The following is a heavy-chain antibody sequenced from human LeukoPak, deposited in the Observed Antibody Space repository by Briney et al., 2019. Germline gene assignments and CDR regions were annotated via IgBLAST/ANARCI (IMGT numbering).Heavy chain of an antibody. J-gene: IGHJ4*02. V-gene: IGHV4-34*01. CDR3: ARVELDIVVVPAAITFDY. CDR1: GASFSGYY. D-gene: IGHD2-2*02. Sequence: SETRSLTCAVYGASFSGYYWSWIRQPPGKGLEWIGEINHSGSTNYNPSLKSRVTISVDTSKNQFSLKLSSVTAADTAVYYCARVELDIVVVPAAITFDYWGQGTLVTVSS. CDR2: INHSGST.